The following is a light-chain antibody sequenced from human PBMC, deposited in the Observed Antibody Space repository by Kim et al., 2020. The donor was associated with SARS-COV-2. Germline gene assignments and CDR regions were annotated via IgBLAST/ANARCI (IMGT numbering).Light chain of an antibody. J-gene: IGKJ4*01. Sequence: PGEGATLTCRASHDIGIDLAWYQQTRGQAPRRLIYDAAMRAAGIPDKFSGSGSGTGFTLTFSSLDPEDFAIYFCQKHSKWPPAASFGGGAKVDIK. CDR1: HDIGID. V-gene: IGKV3-11*01. CDR3: QKHSKWPPAAS. CDR2: DAA.